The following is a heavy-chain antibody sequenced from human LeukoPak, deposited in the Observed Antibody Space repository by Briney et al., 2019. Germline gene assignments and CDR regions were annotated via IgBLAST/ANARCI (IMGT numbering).Heavy chain of an antibody. V-gene: IGHV1-69*13. CDR2: IIPIFGTA. J-gene: IGHJ6*03. CDR3: AREAWSRPAAMDYYYYMDV. CDR1: GYIFTDYY. Sequence: ASVKVSCKASGYIFTDYYMHWVRQAPGQGLEWMGGIIPIFGTANYAQKFQGRVTITADESTSTAYMELSSLRSEDTAVYYCAREAWSRPAAMDYYYYMDVWGKGTTVTISS. D-gene: IGHD2-2*01.